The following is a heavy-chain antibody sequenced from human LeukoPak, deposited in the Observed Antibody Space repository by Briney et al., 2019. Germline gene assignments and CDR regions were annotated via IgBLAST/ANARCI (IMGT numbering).Heavy chain of an antibody. CDR2: ISWNSGSI. D-gene: IGHD3-10*01. V-gene: IGHV3-9*01. CDR1: GFTFDDYA. Sequence: GGSLRLSCAASGFTFDDYAMHWVRQAPGKGLEWVSGISWNSGSIGYADSVKGRFTISRDNAKNSLYLQMNSLRAEDTALYYYAKDTGSGSYRDYYYYGMDVWGQGTTVTVSS. CDR3: AKDTGSGSYRDYYYYGMDV. J-gene: IGHJ6*02.